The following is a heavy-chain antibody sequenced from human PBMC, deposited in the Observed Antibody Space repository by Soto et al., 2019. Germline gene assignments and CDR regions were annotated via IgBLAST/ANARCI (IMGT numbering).Heavy chain of an antibody. CDR3: ARDYDILRRGLYYFDY. V-gene: IGHV1-18*01. J-gene: IGHJ4*02. CDR2: ISAYNGNT. D-gene: IGHD3-9*01. CDR1: GYTFTSYG. Sequence: ASVKVSCKASGYTFTSYGISWVRQAPGQGLEWMGWISAYNGNTNYAQKLQGRVTMTTDTSTSTAYMELRSLRSDDTAVYYCARDYDILRRGLYYFDYWGQGTLVTVSS.